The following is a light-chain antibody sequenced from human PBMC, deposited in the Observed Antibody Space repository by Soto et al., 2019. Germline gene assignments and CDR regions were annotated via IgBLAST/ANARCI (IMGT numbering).Light chain of an antibody. V-gene: IGLV2-14*01. CDR1: SSDVGGYNY. CDR3: GSYTSSSTLVI. CDR2: EVS. Sequence: QSVLSQPASVSGSPGQSITISCTGTSSDVGGYNYASWYQHHPGKAPKLMIYEVSNRPSGVSNRFSGSKSGNTASLTISGLQAEDEADYYCGSYTSSSTLVIFGGGTKLTVL. J-gene: IGLJ2*01.